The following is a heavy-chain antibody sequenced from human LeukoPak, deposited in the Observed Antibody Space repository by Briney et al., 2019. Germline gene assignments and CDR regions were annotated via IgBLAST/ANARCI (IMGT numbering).Heavy chain of an antibody. CDR3: ARVSSSGSLLRYYYYMDV. D-gene: IGHD6-19*01. CDR1: GGSISSSSYY. Sequence: SETLSLTCTVSGGSISSSSYYWGWIRQPPGKGLEWIGSIYYSGSTYYNPSLKSRVTISVDTSKNQFSLKLSSVTAADTAVYYCARVSSSGSLLRYYYYMDVWGKGTTVTVSS. CDR2: IYYSGST. J-gene: IGHJ6*03. V-gene: IGHV4-39*07.